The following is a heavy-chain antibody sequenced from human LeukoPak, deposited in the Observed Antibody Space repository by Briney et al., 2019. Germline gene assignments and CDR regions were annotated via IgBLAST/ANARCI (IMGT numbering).Heavy chain of an antibody. D-gene: IGHD3-22*01. CDR2: ISGSGGST. V-gene: IGHV3-23*01. J-gene: IGHJ4*02. CDR3: AKVNTMIVVVTPDY. Sequence: QPGGSLRLSCAASGFTFSSYAMSWVRQAPGKGLEWVSAISGSGGSTYYADSVKGRFTISRDNSKNTLYLQMNSLRAEDTAVYYCAKVNTMIVVVTPDYWGQGTLVTVSS. CDR1: GFTFSSYA.